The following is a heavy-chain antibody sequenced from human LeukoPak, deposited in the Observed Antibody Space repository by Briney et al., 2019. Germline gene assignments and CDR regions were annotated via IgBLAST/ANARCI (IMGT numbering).Heavy chain of an antibody. CDR1: GLTFSTYS. CDR2: ISGSSSTM. J-gene: IGHJ4*02. Sequence: GGSLRLSCAGSGLTFSTYSINWVRQAPGKGLEWVSHISGSSSTMYYADSVKGRFTISRDNAKNSLYLQMNSLRAEDTAVYYCARGTAAAKIDYWGQGTLVTVSS. CDR3: ARGTAAAKIDY. V-gene: IGHV3-48*04. D-gene: IGHD6-13*01.